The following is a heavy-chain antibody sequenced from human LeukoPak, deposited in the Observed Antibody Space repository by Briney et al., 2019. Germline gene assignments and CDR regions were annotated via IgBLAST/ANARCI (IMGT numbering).Heavy chain of an antibody. J-gene: IGHJ4*02. Sequence: SETLSLTCTVSGGSISSSSYYWGWIRQPPGKGLEWIGSIYYSGSTYYNPSLKSRVTISVDTSKNQFSLKLSSVTAADTAVYYCARRSQLPHPDYWGQGTLDTVSS. CDR1: GGSISSSSYY. V-gene: IGHV4-39*01. CDR3: ARRSQLPHPDY. CDR2: IYYSGST. D-gene: IGHD5-24*01.